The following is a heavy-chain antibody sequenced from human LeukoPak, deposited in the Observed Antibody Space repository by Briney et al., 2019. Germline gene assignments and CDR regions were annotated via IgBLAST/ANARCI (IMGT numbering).Heavy chain of an antibody. CDR1: GFTFSSYA. CDR2: ISYDGSNK. Sequence: GGSLRLSCAASGFTFSSYAMHWVRQAPGKGLGWVAVISYDGSNKYYADSVKGRFTISRDNSKNTLYLQMNSLRAEDTAVYYCARDRELSYFDYWGQGTLVTVSS. J-gene: IGHJ4*02. V-gene: IGHV3-30-3*01. D-gene: IGHD1-7*01. CDR3: ARDRELSYFDY.